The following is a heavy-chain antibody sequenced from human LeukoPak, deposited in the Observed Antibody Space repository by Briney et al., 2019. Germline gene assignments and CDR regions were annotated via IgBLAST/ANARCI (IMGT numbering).Heavy chain of an antibody. CDR1: GVSFSGYY. Sequence: SETLSLTCAVYGVSFSGYYWSWIRQPPGKGLEWIGEINHSGSTNYNPSLKSRVTISVDTSKNQFSLKLSSVTAADTAVYYCARGSSGLRYFDWFSVNWFDPWGQGTLVTVSS. D-gene: IGHD3-9*01. CDR2: INHSGST. V-gene: IGHV4-34*01. CDR3: ARGSSGLRYFDWFSVNWFDP. J-gene: IGHJ5*02.